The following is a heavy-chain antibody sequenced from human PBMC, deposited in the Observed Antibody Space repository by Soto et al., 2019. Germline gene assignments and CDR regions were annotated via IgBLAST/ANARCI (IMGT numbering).Heavy chain of an antibody. J-gene: IGHJ6*02. CDR3: ARDGHFDYYYYGMDV. CDR2: IYYSGST. V-gene: IGHV4-59*12. CDR1: GDSISSYY. Sequence: PSETLSLTCTVSGDSISSYYWSWIRQPPGKGLEWIGYIYYSGSTNYNPSLKSRVTISVDTSKNQFSLKLSSVTAADTAVYYCARDGHFDYYYYGMDVWGQGTTVTVSS.